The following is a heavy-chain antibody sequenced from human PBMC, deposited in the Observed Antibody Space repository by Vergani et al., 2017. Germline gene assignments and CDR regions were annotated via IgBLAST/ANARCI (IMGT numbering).Heavy chain of an antibody. CDR2: IIPIFGTA. CDR3: ARDPRYSHGDGMDV. Sequence: VSCKASGGTFSSYAISWVRQAPGQGLEWMGGIIPIFGTANYAQKFQGRVTITADESTSTAYMELSSLRSEDTAVYYCARDPRYSHGDGMDVWGQGTMVTVSS. J-gene: IGHJ6*02. V-gene: IGHV1-69*01. CDR1: GGTFSSYA. D-gene: IGHD5-18*01.